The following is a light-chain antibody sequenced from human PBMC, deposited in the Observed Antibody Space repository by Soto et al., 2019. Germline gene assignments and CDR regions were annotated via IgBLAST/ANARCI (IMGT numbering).Light chain of an antibody. Sequence: DIVMTQSPDSLAVSLGERATLNCKSSQSVLYSSNNKNYLAWYQQKPGQPPKLLISWASTRESGVPDRFSGSGSGTDFTLTISSLQAEDVAVYYCQQYYSTPPVTFGGGTKVEIQ. V-gene: IGKV4-1*01. CDR2: WAS. J-gene: IGKJ4*01. CDR3: QQYYSTPPVT. CDR1: QSVLYSSNNKNY.